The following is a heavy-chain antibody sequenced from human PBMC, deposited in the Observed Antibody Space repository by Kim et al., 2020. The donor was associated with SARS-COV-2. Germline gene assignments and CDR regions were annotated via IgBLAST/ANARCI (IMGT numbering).Heavy chain of an antibody. D-gene: IGHD3-3*01. CDR3: ARDRDFWSGFDY. V-gene: IGHV3-11*04. Sequence: SYAASVRGRFTSSRDNAKNSLYLQLNSLRAEDTAVYYCARDRDFWSGFDYRGQGTLVTVSS. J-gene: IGHJ4*02.